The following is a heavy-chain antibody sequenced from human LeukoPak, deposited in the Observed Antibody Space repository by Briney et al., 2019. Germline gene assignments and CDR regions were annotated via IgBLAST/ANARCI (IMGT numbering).Heavy chain of an antibody. D-gene: IGHD2-15*01. CDR2: IWYDGNNK. CDR3: AKDSPVATR. V-gene: IGHV3-33*06. J-gene: IGHJ4*02. CDR1: GFTFSNYG. Sequence: GGSLRLSCAASGFTFSNYGMHWVRQAPGKGLEWVAVIWYDGNNKYYGDSVKGRFTISRDNSKNTLYLQMNSLRAEDTAVYYCAKDSPVATRWGQGTLVTVSS.